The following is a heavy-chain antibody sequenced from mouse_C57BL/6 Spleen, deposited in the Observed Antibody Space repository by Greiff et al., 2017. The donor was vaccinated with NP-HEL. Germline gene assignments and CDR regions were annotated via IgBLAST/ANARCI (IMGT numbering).Heavy chain of an antibody. V-gene: IGHV5-9*01. D-gene: IGHD1-1*01. CDR2: ISGGGGNT. CDR3: ARGSYFDY. J-gene: IGHJ2*01. Sequence: EVKLMESGGGLVKPGGSLKLSCAASGFTFSSYTMSWVRQTPETRLEWVATISGGGGNTYYPDSVKGRFTISRDNAKNTLYLQMSSLRSEDTALYYCARGSYFDYWGQGTTLTVSS. CDR1: GFTFSSYT.